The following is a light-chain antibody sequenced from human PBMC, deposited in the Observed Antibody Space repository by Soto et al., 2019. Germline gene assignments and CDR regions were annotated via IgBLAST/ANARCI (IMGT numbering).Light chain of an antibody. V-gene: IGLV2-14*01. CDR1: NSDIGAYKF. Sequence: QSALTQPASVSGSPGQSITISCTGTNSDIGAYKFVSWYQHHPGKAPRLLIYEVSNRPSGVSNRFSGSKSGNTASLTISGLQAEDEAEYSCSSYAASNNTPYVLFGGGTKLTVL. CDR3: SSYAASNNTPYVL. CDR2: EVS. J-gene: IGLJ2*01.